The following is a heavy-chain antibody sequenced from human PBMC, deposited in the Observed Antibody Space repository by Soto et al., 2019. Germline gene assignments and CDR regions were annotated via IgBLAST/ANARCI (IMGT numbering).Heavy chain of an antibody. Sequence: LSLTCAVYGGSFSGYYWSWIRQPPGKGLEWIGEINHSGSTNYNPSLKSRVTISVDTSKNQFSLKLSSVTAADTAVYYCARDLRADGPTNYYYYYGMDVWGQGTTVTVSS. J-gene: IGHJ6*02. CDR2: INHSGST. CDR1: GGSFSGYY. V-gene: IGHV4-34*01. CDR3: ARDLRADGPTNYYYYYGMDV.